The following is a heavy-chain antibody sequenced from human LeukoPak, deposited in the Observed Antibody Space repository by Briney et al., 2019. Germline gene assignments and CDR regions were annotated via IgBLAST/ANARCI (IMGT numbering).Heavy chain of an antibody. Sequence: GGSLRLSCAASGFTFSSYAMSWVRQAPGKGLEWVSAISGSGGSTYYADSVKGRFTISRDNSKNTLYLQMNSLRAEDTAVYYCAKGHAYGDYVSLDYWGQGTLVTVSS. CDR2: ISGSGGST. CDR1: GFTFSSYA. CDR3: AKGHAYGDYVSLDY. J-gene: IGHJ4*02. D-gene: IGHD4-17*01. V-gene: IGHV3-23*01.